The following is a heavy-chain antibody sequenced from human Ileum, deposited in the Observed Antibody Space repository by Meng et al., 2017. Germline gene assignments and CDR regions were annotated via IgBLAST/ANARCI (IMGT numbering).Heavy chain of an antibody. Sequence: QGHPQESCPGLVRPSHTLPLPCIVPGVSISSNVNYWSWIRQHPGKGLEWLGYMYYSGSTYYNPSINTPITISLDTSKNQFSLRLDSVTAADTAVYFCARNDLAFWYFDLWGRGTLVTVSS. CDR3: ARNDLAFWYFDL. CDR1: GVSISSNVNY. CDR2: MYYSGST. V-gene: IGHV4-31*01. D-gene: IGHD3-3*01. J-gene: IGHJ2*01.